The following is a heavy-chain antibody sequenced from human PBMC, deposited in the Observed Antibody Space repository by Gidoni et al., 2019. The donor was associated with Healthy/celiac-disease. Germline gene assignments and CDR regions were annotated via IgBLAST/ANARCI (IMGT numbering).Heavy chain of an antibody. J-gene: IGHJ5*02. CDR3: ARGVRILRSSGWYGGDS. CDR2: IIPIFGTA. D-gene: IGHD6-19*01. Sequence: QVQLVQSGAEVKKPGSSVKVSCKASGGTFSSYAISWVRQAPGQGLEWMGGIIPIFGTANYAQKFQGRVTITADESTSTAYMELSSLRSEDTAVYYCARGVRILRSSGWYGGDSWGQGTLVTVSS. V-gene: IGHV1-69*01. CDR1: GGTFSSYA.